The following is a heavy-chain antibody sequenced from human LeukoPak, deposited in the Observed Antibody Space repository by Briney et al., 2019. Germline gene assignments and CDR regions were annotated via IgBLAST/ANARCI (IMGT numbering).Heavy chain of an antibody. D-gene: IGHD5-18*01. J-gene: IGHJ6*03. CDR3: ASTTEGGYTYGYFYYYYMDV. CDR1: GGSISSYY. V-gene: IGHV4-59*01. CDR2: IYYSGST. Sequence: SETLSLTCTVSGGSISSYYWSWIRQPPGKGLEWIGYIYYSGSTNYNPSLKSRVTISVDTSKNQFSLKLTSVTAADTAVYYCASTTEGGYTYGYFYYYYMDVWGKGTTVTISS.